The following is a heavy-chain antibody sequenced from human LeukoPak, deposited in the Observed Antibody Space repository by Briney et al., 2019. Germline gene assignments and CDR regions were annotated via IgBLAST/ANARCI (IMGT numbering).Heavy chain of an antibody. Sequence: ASVKVSCKASGYTFTAYGISWVRQAPGQGLEWMGWISGNNGNTNYAQNFQGRVSMTTDTASSTAYMELRSLKSDDMAVYYCARDLVGIKTYSGNFLHWGQGTLVTVSA. CDR3: ARDLVGIKTYSGNFLH. CDR2: ISGNNGNT. V-gene: IGHV1-18*03. D-gene: IGHD1-14*01. J-gene: IGHJ1*01. CDR1: GYTFTAYG.